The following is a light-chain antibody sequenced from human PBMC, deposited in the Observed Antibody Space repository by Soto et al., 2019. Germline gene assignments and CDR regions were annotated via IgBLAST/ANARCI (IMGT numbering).Light chain of an antibody. CDR1: HNISSY. J-gene: IGKJ2*01. V-gene: IGKV1-39*01. Sequence: DIQMTQSPSSLSAFIGDRVTITCRTSHNISSYLNWYQQKPGKAPNLLIYAASSLQSGVPSGFSGSGSGTDFTLTITSLQPDDFATYYCQQSFSIPYTFGQGTKLQIK. CDR3: QQSFSIPYT. CDR2: AAS.